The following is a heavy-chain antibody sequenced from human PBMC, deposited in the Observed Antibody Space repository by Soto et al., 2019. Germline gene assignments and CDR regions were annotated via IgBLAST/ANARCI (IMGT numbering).Heavy chain of an antibody. D-gene: IGHD4-17*01. V-gene: IGHV3-23*01. CDR2: ISGSGGST. CDR1: GFTVSSNY. Sequence: GGSLRLSCAGSGFTVSSNYMSWVRQAPGKGLEWVSAISGSGGSTYYADSVKGRFTISRDNSKNTLYLQMNSLRAEDTAVYYCANVLTVTTGSYNYGMDVWGQGTTVTVSS. CDR3: ANVLTVTTGSYNYGMDV. J-gene: IGHJ6*02.